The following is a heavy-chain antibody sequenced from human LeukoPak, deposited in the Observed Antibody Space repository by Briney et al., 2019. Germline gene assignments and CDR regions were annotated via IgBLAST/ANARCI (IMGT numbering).Heavy chain of an antibody. V-gene: IGHV3-23*01. CDR1: GFTFSSYA. J-gene: IGHJ3*01. D-gene: IGHD3-10*01. CDR2: ISGSGGST. Sequence: GGSLRLSCAASGFTFSSYAMSWVRQAPGKGLEWVSAISGSGGSTYYADSVKGRFTISRDNSKNTLYLQMNSLRAEDTAAYYSAIVFVYYCPTWGQGTMVTVSS. CDR3: AIVFVYYCPT.